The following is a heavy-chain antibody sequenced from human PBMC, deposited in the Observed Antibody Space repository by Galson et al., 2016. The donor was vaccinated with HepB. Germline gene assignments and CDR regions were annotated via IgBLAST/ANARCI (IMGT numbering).Heavy chain of an antibody. Sequence: SLRLSCAASGFTFNIYAMSRVRQSPGRRLEWVSGIRGSGSSTYYADSVRGRFTISRDNSKNTVYLQMNSLRAEDTGVYYCAKDGRRRWFEDLMSPVSWFDSWGQGTLVTVSS. V-gene: IGHV3-23*01. D-gene: IGHD3-10*01. CDR3: AKDGRRRWFEDLMSPVSWFDS. J-gene: IGHJ5*01. CDR1: GFTFNIYA. CDR2: IRGSGSST.